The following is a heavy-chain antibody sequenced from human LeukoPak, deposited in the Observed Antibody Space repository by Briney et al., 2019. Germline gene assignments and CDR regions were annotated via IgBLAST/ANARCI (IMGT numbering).Heavy chain of an antibody. V-gene: IGHV1-69*13. J-gene: IGHJ6*02. Sequence: SVKVSCKAAGGTISNYVISWVRQAPGQGLEWMGGIIPIFTTANYAQKFQGRVTITADESTSTAYMELSSLRSEDTAVYYCALPASLTVNYYYYYGMDVWGQGTTVTVSS. CDR2: IIPIFTTA. CDR1: GGTISNYV. CDR3: ALPASLTVNYYYYYGMDV. D-gene: IGHD4-17*01.